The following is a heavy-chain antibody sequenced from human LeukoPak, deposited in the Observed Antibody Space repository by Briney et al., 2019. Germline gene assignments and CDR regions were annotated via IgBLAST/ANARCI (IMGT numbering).Heavy chain of an antibody. J-gene: IGHJ5*02. D-gene: IGHD3-10*01. CDR1: GGSFSGYY. CDR2: INHSGST. Sequence: SETLSLTCAVYGGSFSGYYWSWIRQPPGKGLEWIGEINHSGSTNYNPSLKSRVTISVDTSENQFSLQLSSVTAADTAVYYCARGDMVRGVIITLNWFNPWGQGTLVTVSS. V-gene: IGHV4-34*09. CDR3: ARGDMVRGVIITLNWFNP.